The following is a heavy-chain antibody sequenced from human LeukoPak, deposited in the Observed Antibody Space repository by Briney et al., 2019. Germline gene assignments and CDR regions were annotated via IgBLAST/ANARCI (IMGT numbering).Heavy chain of an antibody. D-gene: IGHD3-16*01. CDR2: INHNGNVN. CDR1: GFTFSSYW. V-gene: IGHV3-7*03. Sequence: GGSLRLSCAASGFTFSSYWMNWARQAPGKGLEWVASINHNGNVNYYVDSVKGRFTISRDNTKNSLYLQMSNLRAEDTTVYFCARGGGLDVWGQGATVTVSS. CDR3: ARGGGLDV. J-gene: IGHJ6*02.